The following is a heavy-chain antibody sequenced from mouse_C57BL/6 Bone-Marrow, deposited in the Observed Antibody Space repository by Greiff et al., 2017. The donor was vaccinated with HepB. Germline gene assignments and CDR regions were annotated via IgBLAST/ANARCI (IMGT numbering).Heavy chain of an antibody. CDR2: ISSGGSYT. Sequence: EVQLVESGGDLVKPGGSLKLSCAASGFTFSSYGMSWVRQTPDKRLEWVATISSGGSYTYYPDSVKGRFTISRDNAKNTLYLQMSSLKSEDTAMYYCAREAYYSNFYYAMDYWGQGTSVTVSS. CDR1: GFTFSSYG. J-gene: IGHJ4*01. CDR3: AREAYYSNFYYAMDY. D-gene: IGHD2-5*01. V-gene: IGHV5-6*01.